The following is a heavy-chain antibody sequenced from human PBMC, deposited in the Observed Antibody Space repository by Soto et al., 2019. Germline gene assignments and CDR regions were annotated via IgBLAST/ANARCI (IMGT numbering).Heavy chain of an antibody. D-gene: IGHD6-19*01. Sequence: PGGSLRLSCAASGFRFSTYAMIWVRQAPGKGLEWVSAITGNGGSTFYADPVKGRFTISRDNSRNTLYLQVNSLRAEDTAVYYCAKDQFSSGWYNDYYYGMNVWGQGTTVTVSS. CDR2: ITGNGGST. CDR1: GFRFSTYA. V-gene: IGHV3-23*01. J-gene: IGHJ6*02. CDR3: AKDQFSSGWYNDYYYGMNV.